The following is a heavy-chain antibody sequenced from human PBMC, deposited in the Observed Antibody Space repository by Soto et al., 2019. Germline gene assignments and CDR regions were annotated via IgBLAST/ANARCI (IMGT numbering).Heavy chain of an antibody. J-gene: IGHJ6*03. D-gene: IGHD5-18*01. Sequence: GESLKISCKGSGYSFTSYWIGWVRQMPGKGLEWMGIIYPGDSDTRYSPSFQGQVTISAAKSISTAYLQWSSLKASDTAMYYCARQSVYSYGYGQHYYYYYYMDVWGKGTTVTVSS. CDR3: ARQSVYSYGYGQHYYYYYYMDV. V-gene: IGHV5-51*01. CDR2: IYPGDSDT. CDR1: GYSFTSYW.